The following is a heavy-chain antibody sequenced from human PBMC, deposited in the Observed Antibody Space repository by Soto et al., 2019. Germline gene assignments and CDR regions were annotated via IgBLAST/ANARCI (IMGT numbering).Heavy chain of an antibody. V-gene: IGHV1-69*12. J-gene: IGHJ6*02. D-gene: IGHD1-1*01. Sequence: QVQLVQSGAEVKKTGSSVKVSCQASGGTFSTSAISWVRQAPGQGLECVGGIMPVFPTPDYAQKFQGRVTITADETTTTAYLELTSLRTDDTAVYYCARDTDRLQLGSNYYYILDVWGQGTAITVSS. CDR1: GGTFSTSA. CDR3: ARDTDRLQLGSNYYYILDV. CDR2: IMPVFPTP.